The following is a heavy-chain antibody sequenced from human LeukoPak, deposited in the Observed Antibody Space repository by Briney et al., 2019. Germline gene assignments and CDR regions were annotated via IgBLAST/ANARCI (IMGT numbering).Heavy chain of an antibody. CDR1: GGSISISDYY. V-gene: IGHV4-39*01. D-gene: IGHD3-22*01. Sequence: SETLSPTCTVSGGSISISDYYWGWIRRPPGNRLEWIAAMYYTGTTSYNPSLKSRVTMSVDTSNNKFSLRLSSVTAADTAVYFCARHRYFYDVSGQIFDIWGQGTTVTVSS. CDR2: MYYTGTT. J-gene: IGHJ3*02. CDR3: ARHRYFYDVSGQIFDI.